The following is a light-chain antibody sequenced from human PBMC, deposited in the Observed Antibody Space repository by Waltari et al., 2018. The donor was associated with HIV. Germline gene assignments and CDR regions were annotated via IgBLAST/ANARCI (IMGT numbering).Light chain of an antibody. CDR1: KTISSN. V-gene: IGKV1-39*01. CDR2: AAS. CDR3: QQSYSPPQT. J-gene: IGKJ1*01. Sequence: DIEMTQSPSSMAAAVGDRVTITCRASKTISSNLNWYRQKPGQPPKLLIYAASSLQTGVPSLCSGSGFVTDFTLTISGVQPEDIATYFGQQSYSPPQTFGQGTKVEIK.